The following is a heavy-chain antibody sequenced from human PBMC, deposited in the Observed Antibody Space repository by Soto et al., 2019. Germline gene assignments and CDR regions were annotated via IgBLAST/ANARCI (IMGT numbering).Heavy chain of an antibody. CDR1: GYTFTSYA. CDR3: ARDKAGPGYYYGMDV. V-gene: IGHV1-3*01. CDR2: INAGNGNT. D-gene: IGHD3-10*01. Sequence: ASVKVSCKASGYTFTSYAMHWVRQAPGQRLEWMGWINAGNGNTKYSQKFQGRVTITRDTSASTAYMELSSLRSEDTAVYYCARDKAGPGYYYGMDVRGQGTTVTVSS. J-gene: IGHJ6*02.